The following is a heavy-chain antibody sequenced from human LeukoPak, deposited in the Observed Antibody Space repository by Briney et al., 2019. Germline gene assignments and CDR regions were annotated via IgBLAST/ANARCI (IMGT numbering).Heavy chain of an antibody. J-gene: IGHJ4*02. Sequence: PGGSLRLSCAASGLTYSSYSMNWVRQAPGKGLEWVSVLSGSGGTTYYADSVKGRFTISRDNSKNTLYLQMSSLRAEDTAVYFCATKRWGPNPFDYWGQGTLVTVSS. CDR3: ATKRWGPNPFDY. D-gene: IGHD2-21*02. CDR1: GLTYSSYS. V-gene: IGHV3-23*01. CDR2: LSGSGGTT.